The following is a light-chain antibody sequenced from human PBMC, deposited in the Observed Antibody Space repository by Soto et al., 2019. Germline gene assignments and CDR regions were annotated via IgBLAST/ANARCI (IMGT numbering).Light chain of an antibody. CDR3: MQFAHVPRT. CDR1: QSLVYSDGNTY. CDR2: QIS. J-gene: IGKJ1*01. Sequence: DVVLTQTPLSSPVTLGQPASISCRSSQSLVYSDGNTYLSWLQQRPGQPPRLLIYQISNRFSGVPDRFSGSGAGTDFTLKISRGEAEDVGVYYCMQFAHVPRTFGQGTKVEI. V-gene: IGKV2-24*01.